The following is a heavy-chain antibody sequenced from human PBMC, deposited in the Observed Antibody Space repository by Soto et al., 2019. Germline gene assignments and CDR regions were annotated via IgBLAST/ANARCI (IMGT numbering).Heavy chain of an antibody. Sequence: EVQLLESGGGLVQPGGSLRLSCAASGFTFSSYGMSWVRQAPGKGLEWVSTISYSGGSTYYTDSVKGRFTISRDNTKNTLYLQMNSLSAEDTAVYYGAKRYWYDGSGLWDYWGQGTLVTVSS. D-gene: IGHD3-22*01. CDR2: ISYSGGST. CDR1: GFTFSSYG. V-gene: IGHV3-23*01. J-gene: IGHJ4*02. CDR3: AKRYWYDGSGLWDY.